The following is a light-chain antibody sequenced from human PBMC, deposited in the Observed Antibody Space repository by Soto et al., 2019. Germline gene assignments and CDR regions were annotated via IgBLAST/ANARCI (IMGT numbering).Light chain of an antibody. Sequence: QSALTQPASLSGSPGQSITISCTGTSSDVGAYNYVSWYQQHPDRAPKLMIFEVSDRPSGVSNRFSGSNSGNTASLTISGLQAEDEADYFCSSYTSNRTLVFGGGTKLTVL. CDR3: SSYTSNRTLV. CDR1: SSDVGAYNY. CDR2: EVS. J-gene: IGLJ3*02. V-gene: IGLV2-14*01.